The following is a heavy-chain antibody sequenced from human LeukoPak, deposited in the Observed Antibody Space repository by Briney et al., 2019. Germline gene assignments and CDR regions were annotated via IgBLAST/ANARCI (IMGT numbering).Heavy chain of an antibody. CDR3: ARRGPQTGTLDP. Sequence: APVKVSCKASGYSFTSYGISWVRQAPGQGLEWMGWISAYNGNTNYAQKLQGRVTMTTDTSTSTAYMELRSLRSDDTAVYYCARRGPQTGTLDPWGQGTLVTVSS. D-gene: IGHD1-1*01. CDR1: GYSFTSYG. CDR2: ISAYNGNT. V-gene: IGHV1-18*01. J-gene: IGHJ5*02.